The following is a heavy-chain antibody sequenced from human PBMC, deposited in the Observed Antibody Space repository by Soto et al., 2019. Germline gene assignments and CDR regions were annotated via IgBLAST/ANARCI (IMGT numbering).Heavy chain of an antibody. V-gene: IGHV1-69*06. J-gene: IGHJ6*02. CDR2: IIPIFGTA. CDR1: GGTFSSYA. CDR3: ARDKDSSSWSPYYYYGMDV. Sequence: QVQLVQSGAEVKKPGSSVKVSCKASGGTFSSYAISWVRQAPGQGREWMGGIIPIFGTANYAQKFQGRVTITADKSTSTAYMELSSLRSEDTAVYYCARDKDSSSWSPYYYYGMDVWGQGTTVTVSS. D-gene: IGHD6-13*01.